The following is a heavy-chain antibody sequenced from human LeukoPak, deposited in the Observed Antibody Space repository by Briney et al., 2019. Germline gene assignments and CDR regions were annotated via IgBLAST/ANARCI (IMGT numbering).Heavy chain of an antibody. Sequence: SETLSLTCSVSGDSIYWSWVRQSPGKGLQWIGTVFSGGATSYSPSLASRVTMSLDKSKSHFSLNLSSVTAADTAVYYCARHRETAAGTMDYWGQGTLVTVSS. D-gene: IGHD6-13*01. CDR1: GDSIY. V-gene: IGHV4-59*08. J-gene: IGHJ4*02. CDR3: ARHRETAAGTMDY. CDR2: VFSGGAT.